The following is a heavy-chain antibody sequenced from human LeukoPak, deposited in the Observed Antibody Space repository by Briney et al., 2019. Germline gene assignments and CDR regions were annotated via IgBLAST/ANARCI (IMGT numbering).Heavy chain of an antibody. V-gene: IGHV4-34*01. J-gene: IGHJ6*03. CDR2: INHSGST. D-gene: IGHD5-12*01. Sequence: PSETLSLTCAVYGGSFSGYYWSWIRQPPGKGLEWIGEINHSGSTNYNPSLKSRVTISVDTSKNQFSLKLSSVTAADTAVYYCARGAVVATYYYYYYMDVWGKGTTVTVSS. CDR3: ARGAVVATYYYYYYMDV. CDR1: GGSFSGYY.